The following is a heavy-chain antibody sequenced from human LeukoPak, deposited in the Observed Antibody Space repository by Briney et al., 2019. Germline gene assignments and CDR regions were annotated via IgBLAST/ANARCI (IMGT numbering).Heavy chain of an antibody. Sequence: GASVKVSCKASGYTFTGYYMHWVRQAPGQGLEWMGWINPNSGGTNYAQKFQGRVTMTRDTSISTAYMELSRLRSDDTAVYYCARGYYYYDSSGYSVDYWGQGTLVTVSS. CDR3: ARGYYYYDSSGYSVDY. J-gene: IGHJ4*02. V-gene: IGHV1-2*02. CDR1: GYTFTGYY. D-gene: IGHD3-22*01. CDR2: INPNSGGT.